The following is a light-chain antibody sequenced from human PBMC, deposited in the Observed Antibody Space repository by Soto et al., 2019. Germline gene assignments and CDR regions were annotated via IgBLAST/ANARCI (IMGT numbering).Light chain of an antibody. J-gene: IGLJ1*01. Sequence: QSVLTQPPSASGSPGQSVTISCTGTSSDVGGYNYVSWYQLHPGKAPKLMIYGVTKRPSGVPDRFSGSKSGSTASLTVSGLQAEDEADYYCSSYAGSNNYVFGTGTKVTVL. CDR1: SSDVGGYNY. CDR2: GVT. CDR3: SSYAGSNNYV. V-gene: IGLV2-8*01.